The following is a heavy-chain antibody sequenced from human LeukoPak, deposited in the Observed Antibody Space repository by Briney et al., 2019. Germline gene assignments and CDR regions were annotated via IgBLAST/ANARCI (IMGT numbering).Heavy chain of an antibody. Sequence: PGGSLRLSCAASGFTFSSYNMTWVRRAPGKGLEWVSSITSSSTYIYYADSVKGRFTISRDNAKNSLYLQMNSLIAEDTAVYHCARVGYSSGWFSDSWGQGTLVTVSS. CDR3: ARVGYSSGWFSDS. CDR2: ITSSSTYI. J-gene: IGHJ5*01. V-gene: IGHV3-21*01. CDR1: GFTFSSYN. D-gene: IGHD6-19*01.